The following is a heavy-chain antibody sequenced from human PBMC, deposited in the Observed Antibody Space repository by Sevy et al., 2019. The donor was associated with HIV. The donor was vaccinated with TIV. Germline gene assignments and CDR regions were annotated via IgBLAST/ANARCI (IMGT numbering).Heavy chain of an antibody. CDR2: IYYSGST. V-gene: IGHV4-59*13. D-gene: IGHD6-19*01. Sequence: SETLSLTCTVSGGSISSYYWSWIRQPPGKGLEWIGYIYYSGSTTYNPTLKSRVTISVDTSKNQFSLKLSSVTAADTAVYYCARDQDGGWYGSYYYYYGMDVWGQGTTVTVSS. J-gene: IGHJ6*02. CDR3: ARDQDGGWYGSYYYYYGMDV. CDR1: GGSISSYY.